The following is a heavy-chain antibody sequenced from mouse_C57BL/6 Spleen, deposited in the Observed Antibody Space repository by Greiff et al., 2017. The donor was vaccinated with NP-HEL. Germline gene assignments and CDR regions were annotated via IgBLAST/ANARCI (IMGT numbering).Heavy chain of an antibody. J-gene: IGHJ2*01. D-gene: IGHD2-4*01. CDR3: ARAVYYDYDGYSNYFDY. Sequence: VQLQQSGAELAKPGASVKLSCKASGYTFTSYWMHWVIQRPGQGLEWIGYINPSSGYTKYNQKFKDKATLTADKSSSTAYMQRGSLTYEDSAVYYCARAVYYDYDGYSNYFDYWGQGTTLTVSS. CDR1: GYTFTSYW. V-gene: IGHV1-7*01. CDR2: INPSSGYT.